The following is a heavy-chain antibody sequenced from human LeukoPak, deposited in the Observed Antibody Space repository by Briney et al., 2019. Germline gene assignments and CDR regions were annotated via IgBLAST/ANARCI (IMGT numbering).Heavy chain of an antibody. CDR3: ARHLVRGVMSYYYYGMDV. Sequence: SETLSLTCTVSGGSIGSSYWSWIRQPPGKGLEWIGYIYYSGSTNYNPSLKSRVTMSGDTFKNQLSLKLSSVTAADTAVYYCARHLVRGVMSYYYYGMDVWGKGTTVTVSS. CDR1: GGSIGSSY. J-gene: IGHJ6*04. CDR2: IYYSGST. V-gene: IGHV4-59*01. D-gene: IGHD3-10*01.